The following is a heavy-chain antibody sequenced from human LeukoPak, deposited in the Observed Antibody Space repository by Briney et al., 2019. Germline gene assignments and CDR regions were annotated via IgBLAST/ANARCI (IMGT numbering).Heavy chain of an antibody. CDR2: INQDGSDK. D-gene: IGHD2-2*01. Sequence: QPGGSLRPSCVASEFTFSTYWMSWVRQAPGKGLEWVANINQDGSDKYYVDSVKGRFTISRDNAKNSLYLQMNSLRAEDTAVYYCARVSDCSSTSCPLYMDVWGKGTTVTVSS. CDR3: ARVSDCSSTSCPLYMDV. CDR1: EFTFSTYW. J-gene: IGHJ6*03. V-gene: IGHV3-7*01.